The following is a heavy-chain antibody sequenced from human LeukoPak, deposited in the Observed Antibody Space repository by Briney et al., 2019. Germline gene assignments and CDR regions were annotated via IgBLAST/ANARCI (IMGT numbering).Heavy chain of an antibody. CDR3: ASGREGYNPSDY. Sequence: SVKVSCKASGYNFPRYGVSWVRQAPGQGLEWMGWISGYNGNTNYEQKYQGRVTLTTDTSTSTAYMEVRSLRSDDTAVYYCASGREGYNPSDYWGQGTLVTVSS. CDR2: ISGYNGNT. J-gene: IGHJ4*02. V-gene: IGHV1-18*01. D-gene: IGHD5-24*01. CDR1: GYNFPRYG.